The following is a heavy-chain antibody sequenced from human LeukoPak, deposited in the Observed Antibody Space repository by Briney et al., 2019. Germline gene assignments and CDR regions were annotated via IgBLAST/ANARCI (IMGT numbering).Heavy chain of an antibody. D-gene: IGHD2-15*01. J-gene: IGHJ5*02. Sequence: GRSLRLSCAASGFTFKLYWMHWVRQVPGKRPVWVSRINDDGSDTIYADSVRRRFTISRDDAKKTVYLQMNKLRAEATAVYYCVRGGPSTWSWGQGTLVTVSS. V-gene: IGHV3-74*01. CDR2: INDDGSDT. CDR3: VRGGPSTWS. CDR1: GFTFKLYW.